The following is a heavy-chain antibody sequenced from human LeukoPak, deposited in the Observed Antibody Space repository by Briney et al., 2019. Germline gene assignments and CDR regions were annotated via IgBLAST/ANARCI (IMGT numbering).Heavy chain of an antibody. CDR2: IIPIFGTA. D-gene: IGHD2-15*01. V-gene: IGHV1-69*05. J-gene: IGHJ4*02. CDR3: ARGRSGLDDY. Sequence: ASVKVSCKASGGTFSSYAISWVRQAPGQGLEWMGRIIPIFGTANYAQKFQGRVTITTDESTSTAYMERSSLRSEDTAVYYCARGRSGLDDYWGQGTLVTVSS. CDR1: GGTFSSYA.